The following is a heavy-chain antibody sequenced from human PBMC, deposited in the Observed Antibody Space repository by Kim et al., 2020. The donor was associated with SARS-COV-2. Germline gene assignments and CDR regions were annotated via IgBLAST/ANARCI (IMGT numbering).Heavy chain of an antibody. D-gene: IGHD5-12*01. J-gene: IGHJ6*02. CDR3: TLSGYDSRPYYYYGMDV. Sequence: VKGRFTISRDNAKNSLYLQMNSLRDEDTAVYYCTLSGYDSRPYYYYGMDVWGQGTTVTVSS. V-gene: IGHV3-48*02.